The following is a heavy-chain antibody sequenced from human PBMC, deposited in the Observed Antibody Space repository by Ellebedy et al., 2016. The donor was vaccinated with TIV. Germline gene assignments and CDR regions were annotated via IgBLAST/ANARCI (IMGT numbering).Heavy chain of an antibody. J-gene: IGHJ4*02. D-gene: IGHD1-26*01. CDR3: ARDARVGAIRIYFDY. Sequence: ASVKVSXKASGYTFTSYAMHWVRQAPGQRLEWMGWINAGNGNTKYSQKFQGRVTITRDTSASTAYMELSSLRSEDTAVYYCARDARVGAIRIYFDYWGQGTLVTVSS. CDR2: INAGNGNT. CDR1: GYTFTSYA. V-gene: IGHV1-3*01.